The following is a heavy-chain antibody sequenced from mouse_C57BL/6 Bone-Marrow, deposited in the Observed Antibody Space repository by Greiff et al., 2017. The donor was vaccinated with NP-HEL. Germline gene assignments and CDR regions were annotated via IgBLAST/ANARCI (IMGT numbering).Heavy chain of an antibody. V-gene: IGHV14-4*01. CDR1: GFNIKDDY. J-gene: IGHJ2*01. CDR2: IDPEDGDT. Sequence: VQLKESGAELVRPGASVKLSCTASGFNIKDDYMHWVKQRPEQGLEWIGWIDPEDGDTEYASKFKGKATITADTSSNTAYLQLSSLTSEDTAVYYCAFYYYGRDYWGQGTTLTVSS. D-gene: IGHD1-1*01. CDR3: AFYYYGRDY.